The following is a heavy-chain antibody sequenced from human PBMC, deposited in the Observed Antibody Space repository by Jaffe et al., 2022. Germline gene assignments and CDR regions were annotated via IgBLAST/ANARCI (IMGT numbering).Heavy chain of an antibody. V-gene: IGHV3-30*02. CDR2: IRYDGSNE. CDR3: AKRSRVDYNWFDP. Sequence: QVQLVESGGGVVQPGGSLRLSCSASGFTFSRSGMHWVRQPPGKGLEWVAFIRYDGSNEYYADSVKGRFTISRDNSKNTLYLQMNSLRVEDTAVYYCAKRSRVDYNWFDPWGQGTLVTVSS. CDR1: GFTFSRSG. D-gene: IGHD5-12*01. J-gene: IGHJ5*02.